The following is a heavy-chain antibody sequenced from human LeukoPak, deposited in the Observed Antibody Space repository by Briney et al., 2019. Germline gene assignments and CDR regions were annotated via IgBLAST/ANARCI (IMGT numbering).Heavy chain of an antibody. D-gene: IGHD1-1*01. J-gene: IGHJ6*03. V-gene: IGHV3-23*01. Sequence: GGTLRLSCAASGFTFNNYAMSWVRQAPGMGLGWLSYVSGSGGATYYAASVKGRFTISRDNSKNTVYLQMGSLRAEDTAVYYCAKNRGGTYKYYMDVWGNGTTVTVSS. CDR2: VSGSGGAT. CDR1: GFTFNNYA. CDR3: AKNRGGTYKYYMDV.